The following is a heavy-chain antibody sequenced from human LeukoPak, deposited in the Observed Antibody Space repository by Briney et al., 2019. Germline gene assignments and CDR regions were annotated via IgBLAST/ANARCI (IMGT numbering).Heavy chain of an antibody. CDR3: AKTSRDGYNKYYFDY. CDR1: GFTFSSYA. D-gene: IGHD5-24*01. CDR2: ISGSGGST. Sequence: GGSRRLSCAASGFTFSSYAMSWVRQAPGKGLEWVSAISGSGGSTYYADSVKGRFTISRDNSKNTLYLQMNSLRAEDTAVYYCAKTSRDGYNKYYFDYWGQGTLVTVSS. J-gene: IGHJ4*02. V-gene: IGHV3-23*01.